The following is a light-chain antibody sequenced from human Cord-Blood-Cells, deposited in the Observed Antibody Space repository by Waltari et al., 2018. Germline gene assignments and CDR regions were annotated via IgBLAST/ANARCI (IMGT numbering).Light chain of an antibody. J-gene: IGKJ2*01. CDR3: QQNYSTPPYT. Sequence: DIQMTQSPSSLSASVGDRVTITCRASQSISSYLNWYQQKPGKAPKPLIYAASSLQSGVPSRFSVSGSGTDFALTISSLHPEDFATYYCQQNYSTPPYTFGQGTKLEIK. CDR1: QSISSY. CDR2: AAS. V-gene: IGKV1-39*01.